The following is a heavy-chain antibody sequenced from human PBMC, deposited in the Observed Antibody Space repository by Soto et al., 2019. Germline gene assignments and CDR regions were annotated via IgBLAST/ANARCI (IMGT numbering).Heavy chain of an antibody. J-gene: IGHJ3*02. D-gene: IGHD3-22*01. CDR2: ISYDGSNK. CDR1: GFTFSSYA. Sequence: PGGSLRLSCAASGFTFSSYAMHWVRQAPGKGLEWVAVISYDGSNKYYADSVKGRFTISRDNSKNTLYLQMNSLRAEDTAVYYCAREGDDSSGYYPHDAFDIWGQGTMVTVSS. CDR3: AREGDDSSGYYPHDAFDI. V-gene: IGHV3-30-3*01.